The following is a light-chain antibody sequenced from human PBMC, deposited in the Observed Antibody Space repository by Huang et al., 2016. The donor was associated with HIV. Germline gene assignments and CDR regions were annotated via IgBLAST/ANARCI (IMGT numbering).Light chain of an antibody. J-gene: IGKJ1*01. Sequence: DIQMTQSPSSLSASVGDRVTITCRASQTINTDLNWYQQKPGKAPKRLMYGASSLHSGVPARFSGSGSGKDFTLTISGLQREDFATYFCQQTYSTPRTFGQGTRVEIK. CDR1: QTINTD. CDR3: QQTYSTPRT. CDR2: GAS. V-gene: IGKV1-39*01.